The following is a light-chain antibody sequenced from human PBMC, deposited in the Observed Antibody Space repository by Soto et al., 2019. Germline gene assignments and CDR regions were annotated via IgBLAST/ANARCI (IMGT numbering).Light chain of an antibody. CDR2: KAS. CDR3: QQYNRLYT. Sequence: DIQMTQSPSTLSASVGDRVTITCRASQSISSWLAWYQQKPGKAPKLLIYKASSLESGVPSRFSGSGSVTEVTLTISCLQPDDVATYYCQQYNRLYTCGQGTKLEIK. V-gene: IGKV1-5*03. CDR1: QSISSW. J-gene: IGKJ2*01.